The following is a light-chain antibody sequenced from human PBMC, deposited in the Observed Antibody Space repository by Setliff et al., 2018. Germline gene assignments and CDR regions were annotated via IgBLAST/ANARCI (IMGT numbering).Light chain of an antibody. V-gene: IGLV2-23*02. CDR3: CSYAGSSTLNYV. CDR2: DVS. Sequence: QSALAQPASVSGSLGQSITISCTGTSSDVGSYNLVSWYQQHPGKAPKVMIYDVSKRPSGVSNRFSGSKSGNTASLTISGLQAEDEADYYCCSYAGSSTLNYVFGTGTKVTVL. J-gene: IGLJ1*01. CDR1: SSDVGSYNL.